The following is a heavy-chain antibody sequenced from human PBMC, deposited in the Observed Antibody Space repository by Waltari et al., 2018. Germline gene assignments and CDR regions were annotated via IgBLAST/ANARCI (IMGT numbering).Heavy chain of an antibody. CDR1: GASIRTYY. J-gene: IGHJ4*02. D-gene: IGHD5-12*01. Sequence: QVQLQESGPGLVKPSETLSLTCPVPGASIRTYYWSWIRQPPGKGLEWIGYIYFSGSTKYNPSLKSRATISLDTSKNQFSLKVRSLSAADTAIYYCARGVDPDYWGQGTRVAVSS. CDR3: ARGVDPDY. V-gene: IGHV4-59*01. CDR2: IYFSGST.